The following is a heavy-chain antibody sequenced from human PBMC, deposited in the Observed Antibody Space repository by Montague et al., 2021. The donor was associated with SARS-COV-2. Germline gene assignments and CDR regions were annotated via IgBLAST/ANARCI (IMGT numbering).Heavy chain of an antibody. D-gene: IGHD3-9*01. CDR2: IDYSGST. CDR3: SRLPYDNSYGMDV. CDR1: GGSISTYY. V-gene: IGHV4-59*01. Sequence: SETLSLTCTVSGGSISTYYWDWIRQFPGKGLEWIAYIDYSGSTNYNPSLQSRVSISVDRSKIQFSLKLNSVTAADTAIYYCSRLPYDNSYGMDVWGQGTTVTVSS. J-gene: IGHJ6*02.